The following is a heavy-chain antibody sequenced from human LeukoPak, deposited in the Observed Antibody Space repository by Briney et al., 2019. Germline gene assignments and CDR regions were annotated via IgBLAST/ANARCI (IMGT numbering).Heavy chain of an antibody. CDR1: GFTSGNYW. V-gene: IGHV3-74*01. J-gene: IGHJ4*02. Sequence: GGCLRLSCAASGFTSGNYWMHWVRQAPGKGLVWVSRILTDGSSTSYADSVKGRFTLSRDNAKNTLYLHMNSLRVEDTAVYYCARDKNPSGWYSSWLDCWGQGTLVTVSS. CDR2: ILTDGSST. D-gene: IGHD6-19*01. CDR3: ARDKNPSGWYSSWLDC.